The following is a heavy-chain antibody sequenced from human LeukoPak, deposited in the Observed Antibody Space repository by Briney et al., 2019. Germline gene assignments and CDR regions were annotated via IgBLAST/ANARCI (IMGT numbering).Heavy chain of an antibody. D-gene: IGHD3-22*01. Sequence: PSETLSLTCTVSGGSISSYYWSWIQQPPGKGLEWIGYIYYSGSTNYNPSLKSRVAISVDTSKNQFSLKLSSVTAADTAVYYCAREHYYDSSGMGFDYWGQGTLVTVSS. CDR3: AREHYYDSSGMGFDY. J-gene: IGHJ4*02. CDR1: GGSISSYY. CDR2: IYYSGST. V-gene: IGHV4-59*01.